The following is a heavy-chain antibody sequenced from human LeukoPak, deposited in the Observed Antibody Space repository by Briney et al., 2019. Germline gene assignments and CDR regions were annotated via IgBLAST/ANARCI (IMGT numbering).Heavy chain of an antibody. V-gene: IGHV4-39*01. D-gene: IGHD6-19*01. J-gene: IGHJ4*02. CDR2: IYYSGST. CDR3: ARQPTTPFLILVAGTEYYFDY. CDR1: GGSISSAAYY. Sequence: SETLSLTCTVSGGSISSAAYYWSWIRQPPGKGLEWIGSIYYSGSTYYNPSLKSRVTISVDTSKNQFSLKLSSVTAADTAVYYCARQPTTPFLILVAGTEYYFDYWGQGTLVTVSS.